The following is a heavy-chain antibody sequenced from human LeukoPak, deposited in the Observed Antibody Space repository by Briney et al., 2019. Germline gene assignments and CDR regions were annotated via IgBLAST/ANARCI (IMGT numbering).Heavy chain of an antibody. CDR3: AKDRYDQHYFDY. D-gene: IGHD2-2*01. J-gene: IGHJ4*02. CDR1: GFTFSSYG. Sequence: GRSLRLSCAASGFTFSSYGMHWVRQAPGKGLEWVSAISGSGGSTYYADSVKGRFTISRDNSKNTLYLQMNSLRAEDTAVYYCAKDRYDQHYFDYWGQGTLVTVSS. V-gene: IGHV3-23*01. CDR2: ISGSGGST.